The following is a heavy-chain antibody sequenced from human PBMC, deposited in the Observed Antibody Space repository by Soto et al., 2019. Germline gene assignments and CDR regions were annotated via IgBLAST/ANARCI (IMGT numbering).Heavy chain of an antibody. CDR3: ARGSGYGNWFAP. CDR1: GGSISSGGYY. D-gene: IGHD3-22*01. CDR2: IYYSGST. J-gene: IGHJ5*02. V-gene: IGHV4-31*03. Sequence: SETLSLTCTVSGGSISSGGYYWSWIRQHPGEGLEWIGYIYYSGSTYYNPSLKSRVTISVDTSKNQFSLKLSSVTAADAAVYYCARGSGYGNWFAPWGQGTLVTVSS.